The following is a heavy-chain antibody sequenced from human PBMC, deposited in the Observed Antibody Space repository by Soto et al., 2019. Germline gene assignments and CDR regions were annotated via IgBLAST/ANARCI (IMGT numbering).Heavy chain of an antibody. V-gene: IGHV1-69*02. CDR2: IIPILGIA. CDR1: GGTFSSYT. J-gene: IGHJ4*02. D-gene: IGHD3-22*01. CDR3: ASSDFYYDSRGYYTFDS. Sequence: SVKVSCKASGGTFSSYTISWVRQAPGQGLEWMGRIIPILGIANYAQKFQGRVTITADKSTSTAYMELSSLRSEDTAVYYCASSDFYYDSRGYYTFDSWGQGTLVTVSS.